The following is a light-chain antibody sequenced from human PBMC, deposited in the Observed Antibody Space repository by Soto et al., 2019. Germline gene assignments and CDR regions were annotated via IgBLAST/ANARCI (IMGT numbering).Light chain of an antibody. CDR3: QQSYNNFPIT. Sequence: DIQMTQSPSSLSASVGDTVTITCRASQSMSNYLNWYQHKPGKAPKLLIYTASTLQSGVPSRFSGSGFGTDFTLTFTSLQPEDFATYYCQQSYNNFPITFGQGTRLEIK. CDR1: QSMSNY. CDR2: TAS. J-gene: IGKJ5*01. V-gene: IGKV1-39*01.